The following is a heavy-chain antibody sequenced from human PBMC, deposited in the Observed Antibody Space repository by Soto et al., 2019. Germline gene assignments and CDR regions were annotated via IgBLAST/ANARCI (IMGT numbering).Heavy chain of an antibody. J-gene: IGHJ4*02. Sequence: GGSLRLSCSASGFTFSGSAMHWVRQASGKGLEWVGRIRNKANNYATAYAASVKGRFTISRDDSQSTAYLQMNSLKTEDTAVYYCTASSDDTFLDYCAQGSLVTVSS. V-gene: IGHV3-73*01. D-gene: IGHD3-3*02. CDR2: IRNKANNYAT. CDR1: GFTFSGSA. CDR3: TASSDDTFLDY.